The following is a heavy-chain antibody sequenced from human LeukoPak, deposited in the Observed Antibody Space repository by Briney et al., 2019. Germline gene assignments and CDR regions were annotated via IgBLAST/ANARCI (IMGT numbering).Heavy chain of an antibody. V-gene: IGHV3-23*01. CDR3: AKKIAVATYNWFDP. J-gene: IGHJ5*02. D-gene: IGHD6-19*01. Sequence: PGGSLRLSCAASGFTFSSYGMSWVRQAPGKGLEWVSAISGSSGSTYYADSVKGRFTISRDNSKNTLYLQMNSLRAEDTAVYYCAKKIAVATYNWFDPWGQGTLVTVSS. CDR2: ISGSSGST. CDR1: GFTFSSYG.